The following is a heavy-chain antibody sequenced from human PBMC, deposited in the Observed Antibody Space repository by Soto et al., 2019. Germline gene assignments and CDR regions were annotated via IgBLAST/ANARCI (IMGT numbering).Heavy chain of an antibody. CDR1: GVSISSAGYY. Sequence: QVRLQESGPGLVRPSETLSLTCTASGVSISSAGYYWSWIRHHPGKGLEWIGTTFYSASTYYNPSLKSATSISVDTSKNQFSLNLSFVTAADTAVYYCASPSMLRGVIAFDQWGPGIQVTVSS. D-gene: IGHD3-10*01. CDR3: ASPSMLRGVIAFDQ. J-gene: IGHJ4*02. CDR2: TFYSAST. V-gene: IGHV4-31*01.